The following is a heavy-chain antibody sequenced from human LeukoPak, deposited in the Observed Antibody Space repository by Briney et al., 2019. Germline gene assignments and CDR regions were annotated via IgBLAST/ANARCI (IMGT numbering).Heavy chain of an antibody. CDR1: GGSFSGYY. J-gene: IGHJ4*02. V-gene: IGHV4-34*01. CDR3: AREPDTYGPIDY. Sequence: SETLSLTCAVYGGSFSGYYWSWIRQPPGKGLEWIGEINHSGSTNYNPSLKSRVTISVDTSKNHFSLKLNSVTAADTALYYCAREPDTYGPIDYWGQGTLVTVSS. D-gene: IGHD5-18*01. CDR2: INHSGST.